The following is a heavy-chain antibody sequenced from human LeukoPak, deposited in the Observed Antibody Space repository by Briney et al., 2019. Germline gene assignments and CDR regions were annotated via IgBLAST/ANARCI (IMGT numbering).Heavy chain of an antibody. Sequence: GGSLRLSCAASGFIFSSYSMNWVRQAPGKGLEWVSSISSSSSYIYYADSVKGRFTISRDNAKNSLYLQMNSLRAKDTAVYYCAREGSYDAFDIWGQGTMVTVSS. CDR1: GFIFSSYS. D-gene: IGHD3-10*01. CDR2: ISSSSSYI. CDR3: AREGSYDAFDI. V-gene: IGHV3-21*01. J-gene: IGHJ3*02.